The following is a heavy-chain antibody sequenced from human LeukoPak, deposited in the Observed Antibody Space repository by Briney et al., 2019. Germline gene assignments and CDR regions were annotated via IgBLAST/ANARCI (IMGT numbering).Heavy chain of an antibody. CDR1: GGTFSSYA. V-gene: IGHV1-69*01. D-gene: IGHD3-10*01. CDR2: IIPIFGTA. J-gene: IGHJ6*04. CDR3: ASPGGCGSGRQLGDYYGLEL. Sequence: GSSVKVSCKASGGTFSSYAISWVRQAPGQGLEWMGGIIPIFGTANYAQKFQGRVTITADESKSTAYLELSSLRSEDTAVYYCASPGGCGSGRQLGDYYGLELWGKGTTVTVSS.